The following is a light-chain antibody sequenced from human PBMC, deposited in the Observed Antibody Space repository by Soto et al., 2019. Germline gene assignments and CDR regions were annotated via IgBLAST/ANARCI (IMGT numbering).Light chain of an antibody. V-gene: IGLV2-14*01. CDR3: TSYTTSSTYV. CDR1: SSDVGGYNY. J-gene: IGLJ1*01. Sequence: QSALTQPPSVSGSPGQSIAISCTGTSSDVGGYNYVSWYQQHPGKAPKLMLYDVAIRPSGVSDRFSGSKSGNTASLTISGLQAEDEADYYCTSYTTSSTYVFGAGTKLTVL. CDR2: DVA.